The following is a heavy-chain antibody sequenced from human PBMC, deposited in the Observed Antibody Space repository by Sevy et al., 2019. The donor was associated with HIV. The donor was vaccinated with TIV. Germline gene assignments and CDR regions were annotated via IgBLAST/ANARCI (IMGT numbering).Heavy chain of an antibody. CDR1: GGSISSSDSY. CDR2: IHYSGGT. J-gene: IGHJ4*02. Sequence: SETLSLTCTVSGGSISSSDSYWSWIRQPPGKGLEWIGYIHYSGGTYYNPFLKSRVAMSVDTSEKQFSLKLSLLTAAETAVYYCANKRGYKHGPFDCWGQGTLVTVSS. CDR3: ANKRGYKHGPFDC. D-gene: IGHD5-12*01. V-gene: IGHV4-30-4*01.